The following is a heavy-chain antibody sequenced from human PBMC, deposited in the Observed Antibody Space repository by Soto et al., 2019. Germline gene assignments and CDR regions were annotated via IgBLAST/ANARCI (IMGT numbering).Heavy chain of an antibody. CDR2: IIPLFVTT. CDR1: AGTFSNYA. CDR3: ARARMERLSVGHYYYAWDS. Sequence: QVQLVQSGAEVKKAGSSVKVSCKVSAGTFSNYAISWVRQAPGQGLEWMGGIIPLFVTTNYAQKFRGRVTINADEYTRTAYKVLNSLRSEDTAVYYCARARMERLSVGHYYYAWDSWGQGTTVTVSS. V-gene: IGHV1-69*12. J-gene: IGHJ6*02. D-gene: IGHD1-1*01.